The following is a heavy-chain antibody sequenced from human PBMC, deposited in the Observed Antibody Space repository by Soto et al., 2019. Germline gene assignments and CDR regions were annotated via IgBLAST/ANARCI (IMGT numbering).Heavy chain of an antibody. CDR2: IYYSGST. CDR3: AGMGYCSGGSCYGWFDP. J-gene: IGHJ5*02. V-gene: IGHV4-59*08. D-gene: IGHD2-15*01. CDR1: GGSSSGYY. Sequence: SETLCLTYTVSGGSSSGYYGSWSRQPPGKGLEWIGYIYYSGSTNYNPSLKSRVTISVDTSKNQFSLKLSSVTAADTAVYYCAGMGYCSGGSCYGWFDPWGQGTLVTVSS.